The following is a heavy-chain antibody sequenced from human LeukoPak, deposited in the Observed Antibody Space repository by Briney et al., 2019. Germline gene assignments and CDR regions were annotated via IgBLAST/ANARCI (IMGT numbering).Heavy chain of an antibody. D-gene: IGHD6-6*01. CDR3: ARAYSSSSWFDY. Sequence: PETLSLTCTVSGGSISSYYWSWIRQPPGKGLEWIGYIYYSGSTNYNPSLKSRVTISVDTSKNQFSLKLSSVTAADTAVYYCARAYSSSSWFDYWGQGTLVTVSS. V-gene: IGHV4-59*01. CDR1: GGSISSYY. J-gene: IGHJ4*02. CDR2: IYYSGST.